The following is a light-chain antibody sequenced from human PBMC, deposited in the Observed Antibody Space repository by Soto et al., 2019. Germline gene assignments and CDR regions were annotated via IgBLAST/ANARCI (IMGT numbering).Light chain of an antibody. CDR3: QQRSNWPALT. CDR1: QSVSSSY. CDR2: GAS. J-gene: IGKJ4*01. V-gene: IGKV3D-20*02. Sequence: IVLTQSPGTLSLSPGERATLSCRASQSVSSSYLAWYQQKPGQAPRLLIYGASSRATGIPDRFSGSGSGTDFTLTISRLEPEDFAVYYCQQRSNWPALTFGGGTKVDIK.